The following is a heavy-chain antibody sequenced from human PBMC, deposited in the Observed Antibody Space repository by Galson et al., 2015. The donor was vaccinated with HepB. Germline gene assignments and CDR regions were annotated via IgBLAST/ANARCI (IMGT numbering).Heavy chain of an antibody. CDR2: IKQDGSQK. CDR1: GFTLSKHW. J-gene: IGHJ4*01. Sequence: SLRLSCAASGFTLSKHWMSWVRQGPGKGLEWVANIKQDGSQKYYVDSVKGRFTISRDNTKNSLYMQMNNLRADDTAVYYCARASRSGWLQYDYWGHGTLVTVSS. CDR3: ARASRSGWLQYDY. D-gene: IGHD6-19*01. V-gene: IGHV3-7*03.